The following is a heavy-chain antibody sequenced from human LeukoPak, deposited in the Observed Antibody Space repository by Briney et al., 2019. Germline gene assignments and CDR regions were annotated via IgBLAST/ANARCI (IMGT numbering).Heavy chain of an antibody. CDR1: GYTFSSYG. CDR2: IRYDGSNK. Sequence: GGSLRLSCAASGYTFSSYGMHWVRQAPGKGLEWVAFIRYDGSNKYYADSVKGRFTISRDNSKNTLYLQMNSLRAEDTAVYYCAKVPSPGGNTYYYYYYYMDVWGKGTTVTVSS. J-gene: IGHJ6*03. CDR3: AKVPSPGGNTYYYYYYYMDV. V-gene: IGHV3-30*02. D-gene: IGHD4-23*01.